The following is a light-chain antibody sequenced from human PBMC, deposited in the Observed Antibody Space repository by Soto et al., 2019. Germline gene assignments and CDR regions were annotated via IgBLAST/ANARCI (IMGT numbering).Light chain of an antibody. J-gene: IGKJ3*01. CDR3: QQYGSSLFT. CDR1: QTVSSSY. CDR2: GAS. V-gene: IGKV3-20*01. Sequence: EIVLTQSPGTLSLSPGESATLSCRARQTVSSSYLAWYQQKPGQAPRLLIYGASSRATGIPDRFSGSGSGTDFTLTISILEPEDFAVYYCQQYGSSLFTFGPGTKVDIK.